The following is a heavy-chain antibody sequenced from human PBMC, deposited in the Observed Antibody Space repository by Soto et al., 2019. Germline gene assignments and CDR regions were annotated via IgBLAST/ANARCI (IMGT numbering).Heavy chain of an antibody. D-gene: IGHD1-26*01. CDR1: GDSISGSQW. Sequence: SETLSLTCAVSGDSISGSQWWSWVRLPPGKGLEWIGEISHTGTTNYNPSLKSRVTMSVDKPKNQFSLNLTSVTAADTAVYYCATGWEPQTKYDYWGQGTLVTV. CDR2: ISHTGTT. CDR3: ATGWEPQTKYDY. V-gene: IGHV4-4*02. J-gene: IGHJ4*02.